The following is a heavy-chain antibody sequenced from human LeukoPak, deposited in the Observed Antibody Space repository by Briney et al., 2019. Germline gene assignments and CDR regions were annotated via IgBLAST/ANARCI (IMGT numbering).Heavy chain of an antibody. Sequence: GASVKVSCKASGYTFTGYYMHWVRQAPGQGLEWMGGIIPIFGTANYAQKFQGRVTITTDESTSTAYMELSSLRSEDTAVYYCARETLYYDSSGYLDYWGQGTLVTVSS. J-gene: IGHJ4*02. V-gene: IGHV1-69*05. CDR2: IIPIFGTA. CDR3: ARETLYYDSSGYLDY. D-gene: IGHD3-22*01. CDR1: GYTFTGYY.